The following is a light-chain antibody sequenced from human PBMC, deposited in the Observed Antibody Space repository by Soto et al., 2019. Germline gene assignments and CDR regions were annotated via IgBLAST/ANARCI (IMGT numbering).Light chain of an antibody. J-gene: IGLJ2*01. CDR3: AAWDDILSGVI. CDR2: RNG. V-gene: IGLV1-47*01. CDR1: SSNIGSNY. Sequence: QSVLTQPPSASGTPGQRVTISCSGSSSNIGSNYVYWYQQLPGSAPKLLIYRNGQRPSGVPDRFSGSKSGTSASLAISGLRSEDEADYYCAAWDDILSGVIFGGGTKLTVL.